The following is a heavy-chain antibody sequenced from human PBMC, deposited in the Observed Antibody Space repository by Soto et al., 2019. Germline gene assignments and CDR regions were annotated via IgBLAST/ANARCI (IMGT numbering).Heavy chain of an antibody. CDR3: AREGIAARPSFSFDY. CDR2: IIPIFGTA. J-gene: IGHJ4*02. V-gene: IGHV1-69*13. Sequence: GAAVKVSCKAAGGTFSSYAISWGRQAPGQGLEWMGGIIPIFGTANYAQKFQGRVTITADESTSTAYMELSSLRSEDTAVYYCAREGIAARPSFSFDYWGQGTLVTVSS. D-gene: IGHD6-6*01. CDR1: GGTFSSYA.